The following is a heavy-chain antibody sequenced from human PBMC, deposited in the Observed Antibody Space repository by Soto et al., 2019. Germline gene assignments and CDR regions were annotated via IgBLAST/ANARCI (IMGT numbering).Heavy chain of an antibody. V-gene: IGHV4-59*08. Sequence: QVQLQESGPGLVKPSETLSLTCTVSGGSISSYYWSWIRQPPRKGLEWIGYIYYSGSTNYNPSLKCRVTISVDTSKNQFSLKLSSVTAADTAVYYCARHHDSWGQGTLVTVSS. J-gene: IGHJ4*02. CDR2: IYYSGST. CDR1: GGSISSYY. CDR3: ARHHDS.